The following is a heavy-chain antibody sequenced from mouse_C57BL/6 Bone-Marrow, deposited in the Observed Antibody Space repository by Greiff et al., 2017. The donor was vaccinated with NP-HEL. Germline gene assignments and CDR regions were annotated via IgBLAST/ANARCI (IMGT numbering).Heavy chain of an antibody. CDR1: GYTFTSYW. CDR2: IHPNSGST. J-gene: IGHJ4*01. Sequence: VQLQQPGAELVKPGASVKLSCKASGYTFTSYWMHWVKQRPGQGLEWIGMIHPNSGSTNYNEKFKSKATLTVDKSSSTAYMQLSSLTSEDSAVYYCARAPLLRYTYYYAMDYWGQGTSVTVSS. CDR3: ARAPLLRYTYYYAMDY. D-gene: IGHD1-1*01. V-gene: IGHV1-64*01.